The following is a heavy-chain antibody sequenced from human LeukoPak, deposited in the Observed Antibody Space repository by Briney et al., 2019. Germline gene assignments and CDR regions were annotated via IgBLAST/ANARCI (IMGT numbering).Heavy chain of an antibody. CDR1: RFTFSSYS. CDR3: AELGITMIGGV. D-gene: IGHD3-10*02. Sequence: GGSLRLSCAASRFTFSSYSMNWVRQAPGKGLEWVSCISSSGSYTYYADSVKGRFTISRDNAKNSLYLQMNSLRAEDTAVYYCAELGITMIGGVWGKGTTVTISS. CDR2: ISSSGSYT. V-gene: IGHV3-21*01. J-gene: IGHJ6*04.